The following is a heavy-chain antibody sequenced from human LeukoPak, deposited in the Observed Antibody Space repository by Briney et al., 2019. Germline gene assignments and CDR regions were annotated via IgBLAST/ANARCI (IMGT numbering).Heavy chain of an antibody. D-gene: IGHD1-20*01. CDR2: INHSGST. J-gene: IGHJ5*02. CDR1: GGSFSGYY. V-gene: IGHV4-34*01. CDR3: ARGLGYSWNAWFDP. Sequence: SETLSLTCAVYGGSFSGYYWSWIRQPPGKGLEWIGEINHSGSTNYNPSLKSRVTISVDTSKYQFSLKLSSVTAADTAVYYCARGLGYSWNAWFDPWGQGTLVTVSS.